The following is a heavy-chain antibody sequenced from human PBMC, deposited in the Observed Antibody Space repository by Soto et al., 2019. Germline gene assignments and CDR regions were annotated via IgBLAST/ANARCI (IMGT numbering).Heavy chain of an antibody. D-gene: IGHD6-19*01. J-gene: IGHJ4*02. CDR3: VKTTGWPGFDF. CDR1: GFAVSSKY. Sequence: EVQLVESGGGWIQPGGSLRLSCAASGFAVSSKYMTWVGQAPGKGLGWVSVIYGGGTTYYADSVKARFTISRDTSKNTLYLQMNSLRAEDTSVYNCVKTTGWPGFDFWGQGTLVTVSS. CDR2: IYGGGTT. V-gene: IGHV3-53*01.